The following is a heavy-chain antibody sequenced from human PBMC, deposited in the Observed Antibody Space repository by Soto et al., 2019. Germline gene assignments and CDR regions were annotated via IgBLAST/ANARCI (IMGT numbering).Heavy chain of an antibody. Sequence: PGESLKISCKGSGYSFTSYWIGWVRQMPGKGLEWMGIIYPGDSDTRYSPSFQGQVTISADKSISTAYLQWSSLKASDTAMYYCARHNPNTAMVYGMDVWGQGTTVTVSS. CDR2: IYPGDSDT. CDR3: ARHNPNTAMVYGMDV. CDR1: GYSFTSYW. J-gene: IGHJ6*02. V-gene: IGHV5-51*01. D-gene: IGHD5-18*01.